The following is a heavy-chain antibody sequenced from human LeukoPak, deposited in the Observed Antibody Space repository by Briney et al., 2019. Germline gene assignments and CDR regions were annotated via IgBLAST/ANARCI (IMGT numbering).Heavy chain of an antibody. J-gene: IGHJ4*02. CDR3: ARHDHGYSSGRFDC. CDR2: ISYRGST. D-gene: IGHD5-18*01. Sequence: SETLSLTCTVSGGSINTYYWSWLRQPPGKGLEGIGFISYRGSTDYNPSLKGRVTMSGDMSKNHFSLRLSSVTAADTATYYCARHDHGYSSGRFDCWGQGTLVTVSS. V-gene: IGHV4-59*08. CDR1: GGSINTYY.